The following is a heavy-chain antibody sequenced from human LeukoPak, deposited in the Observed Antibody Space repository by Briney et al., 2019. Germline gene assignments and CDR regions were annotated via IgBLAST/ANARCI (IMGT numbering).Heavy chain of an antibody. CDR2: FDPEDGET. D-gene: IGHD5-24*01. V-gene: IGHV1-24*01. J-gene: IGHJ4*02. Sequence: ASVKVSCKVSGYTLTELSMHWVRQAPGKGLEWMGGFDPEDGETIYAQKFQGRVTMTEDTSTDTAYMELSSLRSEGTAVYYCATPGGDGYNYDYWGQGTLVTVSS. CDR3: ATPGGDGYNYDY. CDR1: GYTLTELS.